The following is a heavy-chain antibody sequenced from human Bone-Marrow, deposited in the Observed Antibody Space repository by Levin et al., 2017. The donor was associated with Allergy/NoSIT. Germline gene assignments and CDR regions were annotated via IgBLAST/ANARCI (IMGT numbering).Heavy chain of an antibody. CDR1: GTSITTYY. CDR3: ARRAFGYGSHFYFDF. Sequence: SQTLSLTCSVSGTSITTYYWGWIRQSPEKTLEWIGYIDVSGDTNYPNYNPSLKSRATISADKSRQEFSLKLTSMTAADTAVYYCARRAFGYGSHFYFDFWGQGLLVTVSS. CDR2: IDVSGDT. D-gene: IGHD3-10*01. V-gene: IGHV4-59*08. J-gene: IGHJ4*02.